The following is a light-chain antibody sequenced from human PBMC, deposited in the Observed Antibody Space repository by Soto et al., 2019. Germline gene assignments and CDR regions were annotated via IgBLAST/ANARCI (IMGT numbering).Light chain of an antibody. J-gene: IGKJ1*01. Sequence: IQITQSPSALSASVGDIVTITWRASQTISSWLAWYQQKKGKAPKXLIYQASTLETGVPSRFSGSGSGTEFTLTISSLQPDDFATYYCQHYTGFSWTFGQGTKLDI. CDR3: QHYTGFSWT. CDR2: QAS. V-gene: IGKV1-5*03. CDR1: QTISSW.